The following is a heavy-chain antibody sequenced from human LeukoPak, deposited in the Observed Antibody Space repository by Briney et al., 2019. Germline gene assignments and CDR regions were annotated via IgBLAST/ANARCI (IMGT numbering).Heavy chain of an antibody. D-gene: IGHD5-18*01. J-gene: IGHJ4*02. CDR1: GGSISSSSYY. Sequence: SETLSLTCTVSGGSISSSSYYWGWIRQPPGKGLEWIGSIYYSGSTYYNPSLKSRVTISVDTSKNQFSLKLSSVTAADTAVYYCAVDTGAFDYWGLGTLVTVSS. V-gene: IGHV4-39*01. CDR3: AVDTGAFDY. CDR2: IYYSGST.